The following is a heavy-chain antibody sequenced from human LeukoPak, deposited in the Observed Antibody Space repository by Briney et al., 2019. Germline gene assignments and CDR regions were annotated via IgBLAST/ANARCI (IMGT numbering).Heavy chain of an antibody. CDR2: ISDIGSI. V-gene: IGHV4-59*08. D-gene: IGHD2-8*02. CDR1: GGSISSYY. CDR3: AGHHPRNTVDF. J-gene: IGHJ4*02. Sequence: SETLSLICTVSGGSISSYYWSWIRQPPGRGLEWIAYISDIGSINYNPSLKSRVTISLDTSKNQFSLKLSSVTAADTAVYYCAGHHPRNTVDFWGQGTLVTVSS.